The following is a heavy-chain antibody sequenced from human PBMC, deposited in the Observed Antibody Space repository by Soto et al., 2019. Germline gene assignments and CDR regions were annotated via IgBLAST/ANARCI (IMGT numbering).Heavy chain of an antibody. CDR2: ISYDGNNK. CDR1: GLSFSSYG. J-gene: IGHJ6*02. D-gene: IGHD6-6*01. V-gene: IGHV3-30*18. CDR3: ANEGGIEYSSPLASYYYHYGMDV. Sequence: QVQLVESGGGVVQPGRSLRLSCAASGLSFSSYGMHWVRQAPGKGLEWVALISYDGNNKYYADSVKGRFTISRDNSKNTLYLQMNGLRAEDTAVFYCANEGGIEYSSPLASYYYHYGMDVWGQGTTVTVSS.